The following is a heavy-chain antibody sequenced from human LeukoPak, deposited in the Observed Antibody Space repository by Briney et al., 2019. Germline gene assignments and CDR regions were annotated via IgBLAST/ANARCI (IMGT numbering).Heavy chain of an antibody. J-gene: IGHJ4*02. D-gene: IGHD1-26*01. V-gene: IGHV3-74*01. CDR3: SRDFVGADDY. CDR1: GFTLSKYW. CDR2: INPDGSGI. Sequence: GGSLRLSCAASGFTLSKYWVHWVRQAPGKGPVWVSRINPDGSGIDYADSVRGRFTISRDSAKNTLYLQMNSLRAEDTAVYYCSRDFVGADDYWGQGTLVTVSS.